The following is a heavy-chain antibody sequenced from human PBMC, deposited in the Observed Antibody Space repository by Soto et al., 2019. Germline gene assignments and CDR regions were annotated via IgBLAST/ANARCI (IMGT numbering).Heavy chain of an antibody. D-gene: IGHD6-6*01. V-gene: IGHV1-24*01. Sequence: ASVKRSCKVSGYTLAELSMHWVRQAPGKGLEWMGGFDPEDGETIYAQKFQGRVTMTEDTSTDTAHMELSSLRSEDTAVYYCATRDSARDYYYYGMDVWGQGTTVTVSS. CDR1: GYTLAELS. J-gene: IGHJ6*02. CDR3: ATRDSARDYYYYGMDV. CDR2: FDPEDGET.